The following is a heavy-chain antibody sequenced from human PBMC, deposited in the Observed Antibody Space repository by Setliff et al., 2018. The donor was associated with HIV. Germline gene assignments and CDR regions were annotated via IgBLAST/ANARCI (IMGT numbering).Heavy chain of an antibody. J-gene: IGHJ3*01. Sequence: LKISCRGSGFNFTNYWIGWVRQMPGKGLEWMGIVYPGDSDARYSPSFRGHFTISADKSITTAYLQWSSLKASDTAMYYCAKRRASGSLLDTFDVWGQETMVTVSS. CDR3: AKRRASGSLLDTFDV. V-gene: IGHV5-51*01. D-gene: IGHD1-26*01. CDR2: VYPGDSDA. CDR1: GFNFTNYW.